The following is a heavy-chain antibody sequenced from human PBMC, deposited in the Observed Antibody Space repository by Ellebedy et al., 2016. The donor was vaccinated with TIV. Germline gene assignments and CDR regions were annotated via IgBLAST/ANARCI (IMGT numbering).Heavy chain of an antibody. Sequence: MPSETLSLTCTVSGGSISRSSYYWGWVRQPPGKGLEWIASIYYSGSPYYNPSLKSRLTISVDPSKNQFSLKLTSVNAADTAVYYCASEPPYFYGASGIYLQDFWGQGTLVTVSS. D-gene: IGHD3-10*01. J-gene: IGHJ4*02. CDR1: GGSISRSSYY. CDR3: ASEPPYFYGASGIYLQDF. CDR2: IYYSGSP. V-gene: IGHV4-39*01.